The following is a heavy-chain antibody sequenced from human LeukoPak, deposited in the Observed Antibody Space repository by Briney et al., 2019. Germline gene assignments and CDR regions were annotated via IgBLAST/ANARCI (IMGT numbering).Heavy chain of an antibody. D-gene: IGHD3-22*01. CDR3: ASSHDSSGND. CDR1: GFSFSSYW. V-gene: IGHV3-7*01. J-gene: IGHJ4*02. Sequence: GGSLRLSCVASGFSFSSYWMAWGRQAPGKGVEWVASIKYDGSLKFYLDSVKGRFTISRDNHNNSLYLEMNSLRADDTAVYFCASSHDSSGNDWGRGTMVTVSS. CDR2: IKYDGSLK.